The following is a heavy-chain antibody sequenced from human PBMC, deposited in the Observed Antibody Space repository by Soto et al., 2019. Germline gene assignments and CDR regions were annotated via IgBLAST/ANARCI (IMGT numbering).Heavy chain of an antibody. Sequence: ASVKVSCKASGYTFTSYAMHWVRQAPGQRLEWMGWINAGNGNTKYSQKFQGRVTITRDTSASTAYMELSSLRSEDTAVYYCARDGIVGAPGWFDPWGQGTQVTVSS. CDR1: GYTFTSYA. CDR2: INAGNGNT. D-gene: IGHD1-26*01. CDR3: ARDGIVGAPGWFDP. V-gene: IGHV1-3*01. J-gene: IGHJ5*02.